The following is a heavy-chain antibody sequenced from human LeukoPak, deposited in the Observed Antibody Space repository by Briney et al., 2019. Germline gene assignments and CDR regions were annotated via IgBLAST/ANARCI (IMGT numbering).Heavy chain of an antibody. D-gene: IGHD1-26*01. CDR1: GYTFTSYG. V-gene: IGHV1-8*01. Sequence: ASVKVSCKASGYTFTSYGINWVRQATGQGLERMGWMNPNSGNTGYAQKFQGRVTITADESTSTAYMELSSLRSEDTAVYYCARDSGGRGFDYWGQGTLVTVSS. J-gene: IGHJ4*02. CDR2: MNPNSGNT. CDR3: ARDSGGRGFDY.